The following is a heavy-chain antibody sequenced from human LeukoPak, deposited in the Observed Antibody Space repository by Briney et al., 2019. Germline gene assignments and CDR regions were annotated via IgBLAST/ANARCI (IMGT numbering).Heavy chain of an antibody. D-gene: IGHD2-15*01. V-gene: IGHV4-59*08. CDR3: ARRYCSGGSCYSSLDY. J-gene: IGHJ4*02. CDR2: IYYSGIT. Sequence: SETRCLTCTVSGRSISSYYWSWIRQPPGKGLDWIGYIYYSGITNYTPSLKSRVTISVDTSKNQFSLKLSSATAADTAVYYCARRYCSGGSCYSSLDYWGQGSLVTVSS. CDR1: GRSISSYY.